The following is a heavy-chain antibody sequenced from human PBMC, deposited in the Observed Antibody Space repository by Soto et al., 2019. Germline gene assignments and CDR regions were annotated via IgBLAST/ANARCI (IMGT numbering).Heavy chain of an antibody. Sequence: QVQLVQSGAEVKKPGSSVKVSCKAYGGTFSSYTISWVRQAPGQGLEWMGRIIPILGIANYAQKFQGRVTITADKSTSTAYMELSSLRSEDTAVYYCASLYCSSTSCLDYWGQGTLVTVSS. J-gene: IGHJ4*02. CDR2: IIPILGIA. CDR3: ASLYCSSTSCLDY. V-gene: IGHV1-69*02. CDR1: GGTFSSYT. D-gene: IGHD2-2*01.